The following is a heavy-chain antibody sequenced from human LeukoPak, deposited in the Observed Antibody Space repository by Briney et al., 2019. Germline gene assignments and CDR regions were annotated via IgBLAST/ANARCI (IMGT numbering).Heavy chain of an antibody. CDR2: ISGSGDRT. CDR3: AKVMKGSERLTMVRGVIIKTAGLYYMDV. CDR1: GFTFNSYA. V-gene: IGHV3-23*01. D-gene: IGHD3-10*01. Sequence: SGGSLRLSCAASGFTFNSYAMTWVRQSPGKGLEWVSTISGSGDRTYYADSVKGRFTISRDNSKNTVYLQMNSLRAEDTAVYYCAKVMKGSERLTMVRGVIIKTAGLYYMDVWGKGTTVTVSS. J-gene: IGHJ6*03.